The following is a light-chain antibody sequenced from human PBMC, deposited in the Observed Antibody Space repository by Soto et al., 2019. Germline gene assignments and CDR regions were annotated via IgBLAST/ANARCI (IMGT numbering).Light chain of an antibody. CDR1: QTISSY. V-gene: IGKV1-39*01. CDR3: QQSVTTPYT. CDR2: AAS. Sequence: DIQMTQSPSSLSASVGDRVTITCRASQTISSYLNWYQQKPGKAPKLLIYAASTLQSGVPSRFXXSGSGTDFTLTISSLQPEDFATYYCQQSVTTPYTFGQGTKVEIK. J-gene: IGKJ2*01.